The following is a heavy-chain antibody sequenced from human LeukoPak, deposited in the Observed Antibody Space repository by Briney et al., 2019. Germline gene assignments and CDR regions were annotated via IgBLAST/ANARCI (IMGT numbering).Heavy chain of an antibody. CDR3: ARSAYSSSWRGIDY. J-gene: IGHJ4*02. Sequence: SETLSLTCAVYGGSFSDYYWSWIRQPPGKGLEWIGEINHSGSTNYNPSLKSRVTISVDTSKNQFSLKLSSVTAADTAVYYCARSAYSSSWRGIDYWGQGTLVTVSS. CDR2: INHSGST. D-gene: IGHD6-13*01. CDR1: GGSFSDYY. V-gene: IGHV4-34*01.